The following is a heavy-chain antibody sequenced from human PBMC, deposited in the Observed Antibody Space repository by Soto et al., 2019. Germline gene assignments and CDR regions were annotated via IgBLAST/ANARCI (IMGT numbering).Heavy chain of an antibody. CDR1: GYTFTSYY. J-gene: IGHJ6*02. D-gene: IGHD2-2*01. V-gene: IGHV1-46*01. CDR2: INPSGGST. CDR3: ASGVVPAAAYYYYYAMDV. Sequence: ASVKVSCKASGYTFTSYYMHWVRQAPGQGLEWMGIINPSGGSTSYAQKFQGRVTMTRDTSTSTVYMELSSLRSEDTAVYYCASGVVPAAAYYYYYAMDVCGQGTTVTVSS.